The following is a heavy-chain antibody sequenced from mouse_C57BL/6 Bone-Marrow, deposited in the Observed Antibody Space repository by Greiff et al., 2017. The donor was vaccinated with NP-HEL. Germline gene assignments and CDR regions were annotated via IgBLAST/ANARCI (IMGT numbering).Heavy chain of an antibody. D-gene: IGHD1-1*01. Sequence: QVQLQQSGAELARPGASVKLSCKASGYTFTSYGISWVKQRTGQGLEWIGEIYPRSGNTYYNEKFKGKATLTADKSSSTAYMELRSLTSEDSAVYFCARWDYGSSYDYAMDYWGQGTSVTVSS. V-gene: IGHV1-81*01. CDR1: GYTFTSYG. CDR2: IYPRSGNT. J-gene: IGHJ4*01. CDR3: ARWDYGSSYDYAMDY.